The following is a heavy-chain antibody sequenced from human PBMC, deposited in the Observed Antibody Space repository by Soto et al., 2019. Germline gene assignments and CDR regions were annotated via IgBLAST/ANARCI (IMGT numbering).Heavy chain of an antibody. CDR2: ITGSGGST. CDR1: GFTFSTYA. Sequence: EVQLLESGGSLVQPGGSLRLSCAASGFTFSTYAMIWVRQAPGKGLEWVSVITGSGGSTYYADSVKGRFTISRDTSKNTLFLQMNSLRAEDTAVYYCAKDRYGDYGGIDYSGQGTMVTVSS. J-gene: IGHJ4*02. V-gene: IGHV3-23*01. D-gene: IGHD4-17*01. CDR3: AKDRYGDYGGIDY.